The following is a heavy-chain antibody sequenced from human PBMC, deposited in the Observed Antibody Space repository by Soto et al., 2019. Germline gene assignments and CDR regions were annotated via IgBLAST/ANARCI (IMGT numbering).Heavy chain of an antibody. V-gene: IGHV4-34*01. Sequence: QVQLQESGPGLVEPSETLSLTCAVYGGSFSGYYWSWIRQPPGKGLEWIGEINHSGSTNYNPSLKSRVTISVDTSKNQFSLKLSSVTAADTAVYYCARDELSIAARRGWFDPWGQGTLVTVSS. CDR1: GGSFSGYY. J-gene: IGHJ5*02. D-gene: IGHD6-6*01. CDR3: ARDELSIAARRGWFDP. CDR2: INHSGST.